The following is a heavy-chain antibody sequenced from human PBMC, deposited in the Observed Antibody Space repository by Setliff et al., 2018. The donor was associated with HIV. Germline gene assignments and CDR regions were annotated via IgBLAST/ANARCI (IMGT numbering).Heavy chain of an antibody. J-gene: IGHJ6*02. V-gene: IGHV3-21*01. CDR3: ASSSKGYCTSISCNFYYYGLDV. Sequence: GGSLRLSCAASGFAFSSYAMNWVRQAPGKGLEWVSSITYSGSHKFYADSVKGRFTISRDNSKNTLYLQMNSLRAEDTAVYYCASSSKGYCTSISCNFYYYGLDVWGQGTTVTVSS. D-gene: IGHD2-2*01. CDR2: ITYSGSHK. CDR1: GFAFSSYA.